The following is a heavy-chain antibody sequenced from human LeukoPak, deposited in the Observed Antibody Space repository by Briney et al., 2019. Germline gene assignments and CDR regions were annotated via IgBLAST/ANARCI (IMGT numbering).Heavy chain of an antibody. V-gene: IGHV1-69*13. CDR2: IIPIFGTA. CDR1: GYTFTSYG. D-gene: IGHD3-3*01. CDR3: ARVGGLSYGITIFGVATGGWFDP. J-gene: IGHJ5*02. Sequence: GASVKVSCKASGYTFTSYGISWVRQAPGQGLEWMGGIIPIFGTANYAQKFQGRVTITADESTSTAYMELSSLRSEDTAVYYCARVGGLSYGITIFGVATGGWFDPWGQGTLVTVSS.